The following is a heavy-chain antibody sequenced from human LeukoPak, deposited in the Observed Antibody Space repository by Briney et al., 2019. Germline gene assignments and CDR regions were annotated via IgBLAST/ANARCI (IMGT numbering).Heavy chain of an antibody. CDR1: GFTFSHYD. Sequence: GGSLRLSCAASGFTFSHYDIHWVRQAPGKGLEWVSAISGSGGSTYYADSVKGRFTISRDNSKNTLYLQMNSLRAEDTAVYYCAKDLPIARLNPLDYWGQGTLVTVSS. J-gene: IGHJ4*02. D-gene: IGHD2-2*01. V-gene: IGHV3-23*01. CDR2: ISGSGGST. CDR3: AKDLPIARLNPLDY.